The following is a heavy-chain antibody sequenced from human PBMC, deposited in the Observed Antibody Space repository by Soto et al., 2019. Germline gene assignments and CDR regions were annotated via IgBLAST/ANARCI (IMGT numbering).Heavy chain of an antibody. CDR3: ARVPYGRWFGELWSGFDY. Sequence: EVQLVESGGGLVQPGGSLRLSCAASGFTFSSYSMNWVRQAPGKGLEWVSYISSSSRTIYYADSVTGRFTISRDNAKTSLYMQRNSVSADDTAVYYCARVPYGRWFGELWSGFDYWGQGTLVTVSS. V-gene: IGHV3-48*01. CDR2: ISSSSRTI. J-gene: IGHJ4*02. CDR1: GFTFSSYS. D-gene: IGHD3-10*01.